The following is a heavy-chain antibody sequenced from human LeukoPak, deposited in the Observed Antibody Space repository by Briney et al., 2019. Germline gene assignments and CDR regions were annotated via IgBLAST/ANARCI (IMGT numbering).Heavy chain of an antibody. CDR1: GYTFTGYY. CDR2: MNPNSGNT. Sequence: ASVKVSCKASGYTFTGYYIHWVRQAPGQGLEWMGWMNPNSGNTGYAQKFQGRVTMTRNTSISTAYMELSSLRSEDTAVYYCARRPYYMDVWGKGTTVTVSS. CDR3: ARRPYYMDV. D-gene: IGHD6-6*01. J-gene: IGHJ6*03. V-gene: IGHV1-8*02.